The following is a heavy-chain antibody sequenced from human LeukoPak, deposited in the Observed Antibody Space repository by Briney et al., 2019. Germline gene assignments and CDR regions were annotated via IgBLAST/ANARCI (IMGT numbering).Heavy chain of an antibody. D-gene: IGHD1-26*01. CDR1: GGSISSYY. CDR2: IYTSGST. J-gene: IGHJ3*02. V-gene: IGHV4-4*07. CDR3: ARLGCSGSYYERVFEI. Sequence: SETLSLTCTVSGGSISSYYWSWIRQPAGKGLEWIGRIYTSGSTNYNPSLKSRVTMSVDTSKIQFSLKLSSVTAADTAVYYCARLGCSGSYYERVFEIWGQGTMVTVSS.